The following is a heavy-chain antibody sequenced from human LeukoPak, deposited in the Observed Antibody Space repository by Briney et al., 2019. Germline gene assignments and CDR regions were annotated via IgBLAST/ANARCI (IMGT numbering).Heavy chain of an antibody. V-gene: IGHV1-8*02. D-gene: IGHD3-10*01. CDR2: MNPNSGNT. CDR1: GGTFSSYA. J-gene: IGHJ3*02. CDR3: ARAGGSGSPRSVDAFDI. Sequence: ASVKVSCKASGGTFSSYAINWVRQATGQGLEWMGWMNPNSGNTGYAQKFQGRVTMTRNTSISTAYMELSSLRSEDTAVYYCARAGGSGSPRSVDAFDIWGQGTMVTVSS.